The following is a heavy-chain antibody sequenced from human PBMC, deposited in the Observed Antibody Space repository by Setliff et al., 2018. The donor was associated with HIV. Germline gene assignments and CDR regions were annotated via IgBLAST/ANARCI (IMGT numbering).Heavy chain of an antibody. D-gene: IGHD6-13*01. J-gene: IGHJ5*02. CDR2: IRLPRGGT. V-gene: IGHV1-2*02. CDR3: VTSPGSFLAQDATEAGDA. Sequence: ASVKVSCKASQNSFSDDYMNWVRQAPGQRPEWMGWIRLPRGGTKYAQRFQGRVSLTWDTSISTGYMELRRLRSDDTAIYYCVTSPGSFLAQDATEAGDAWGQGSLVTVSS. CDR1: QNSFSDDY.